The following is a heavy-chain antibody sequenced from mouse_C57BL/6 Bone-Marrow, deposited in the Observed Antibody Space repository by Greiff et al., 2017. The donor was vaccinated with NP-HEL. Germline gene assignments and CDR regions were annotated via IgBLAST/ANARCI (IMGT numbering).Heavy chain of an antibody. CDR1: GFNIKNTY. CDR2: IDPANGNT. D-gene: IGHD1-1*01. V-gene: IGHV14-3*01. CDR3: ARITTVERGYFDV. Sequence: LVESVAELVRPGASVKLSCTASGFNIKNTYMHWVKQRPEQGLEWIGRIDPANGNTKYAPKFQGKATITADTSSNTAYLQLSRLTSEDTAIYYCARITTVERGYFDVWGTGTTVTVSS. J-gene: IGHJ1*03.